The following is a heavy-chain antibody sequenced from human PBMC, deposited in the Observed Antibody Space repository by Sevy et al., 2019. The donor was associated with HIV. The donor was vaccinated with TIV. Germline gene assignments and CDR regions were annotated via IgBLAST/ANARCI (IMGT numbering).Heavy chain of an antibody. CDR1: GFPLNNNP. CDR2: ISGIGGGG. J-gene: IGHJ6*02. Sequence: GGSLKLAFAASGFPLNNNPSTGSHQEPGKGRKGAPGISGIGGGGAYADSVKGRFTISRDNAKQSISLQMNSLRADDTALYFCAKDLNRGCDGINCYPYYYYFYGLDVWGHGTTVTVSS. V-gene: IGHV3-9*01. D-gene: IGHD2-21*01. CDR3: AKDLNRGCDGINCYPYYYYFYGLDV.